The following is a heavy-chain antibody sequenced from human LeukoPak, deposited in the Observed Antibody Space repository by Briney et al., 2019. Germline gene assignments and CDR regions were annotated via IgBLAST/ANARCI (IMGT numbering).Heavy chain of an antibody. Sequence: PGGSLRLSCAASGFTVSSNYMSWVRQAPGKGLEWVSVIYSGGSTYYADSVKGRFTISRDNSKNTLYLQMNSLRAEDTAVYYCARASITMVRGVISDAFDIWGQGTMVTVSS. V-gene: IGHV3-53*01. CDR3: ARASITMVRGVISDAFDI. CDR1: GFTVSSNY. J-gene: IGHJ3*02. D-gene: IGHD3-10*01. CDR2: IYSGGST.